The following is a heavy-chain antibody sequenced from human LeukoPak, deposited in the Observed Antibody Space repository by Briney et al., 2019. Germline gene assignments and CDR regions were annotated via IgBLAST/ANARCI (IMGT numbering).Heavy chain of an antibody. V-gene: IGHV3-7*01. J-gene: IGHJ4*02. CDR1: GFTFSSYW. Sequence: PGGSLRLSCVASGFTFSSYWMTWVRQAPGKGLEWVANINQHGSEKYYVDSVKGGFTVSRDNANNSLYLQMNSLRAEDTAVYYCARNDYGDYDGDYWGQGTLVTVSS. CDR3: ARNDYGDYDGDY. CDR2: INQHGSEK. D-gene: IGHD4-17*01.